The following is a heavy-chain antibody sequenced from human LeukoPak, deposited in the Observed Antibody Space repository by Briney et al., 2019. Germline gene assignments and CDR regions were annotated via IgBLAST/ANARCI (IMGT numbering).Heavy chain of an antibody. V-gene: IGHV4-34*01. CDR1: GGSFSGYY. J-gene: IGHJ5*02. D-gene: IGHD3-9*01. CDR3: ARGTLRYFDWSPGGWFDP. CDR2: MDHRGRS. Sequence: SETLSLTCAVYGGSFSGYYWTWIRQPPGKGLEWIGEMDHRGRSNYNPSLKSRVSISVDTSKNQFSLKLSSVTAADTAVYYCARGTLRYFDWSPGGWFDPWGQGTLVTVSS.